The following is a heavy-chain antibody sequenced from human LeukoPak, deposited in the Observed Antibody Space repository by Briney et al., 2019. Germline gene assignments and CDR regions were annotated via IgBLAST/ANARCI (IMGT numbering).Heavy chain of an antibody. CDR1: GFNVSSNY. J-gene: IGHJ4*02. CDR3: ARDSRGSAFDY. CDR2: IYRGGST. V-gene: IGHV3-53*01. Sequence: GGSLRLSCAASGFNVSSNYMSWVRQAPEKGLEWVSVIYRGGSTNYADSVKGRFTISRDNSKNTLYLQMNSPRAEDTAVYYCARDSRGSAFDYWGQGTLVTVSS. D-gene: IGHD3-10*01.